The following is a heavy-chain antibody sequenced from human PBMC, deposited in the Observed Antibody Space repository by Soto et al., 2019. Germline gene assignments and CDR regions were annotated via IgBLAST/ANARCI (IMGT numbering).Heavy chain of an antibody. D-gene: IGHD5-18*01. J-gene: IGHJ3*02. CDR2: IYYSGST. CDR1: VDSISSGDYY. V-gene: IGHV4-30-4*01. CDR3: ARSYVDTAMVLVADDAFDI. Sequence: SETLSLTCTVSVDSISSGDYYWIWIRHPPGKGLEWIGYIYYSGSTYYNPSLKSRVTISVDTSKNQFSLKLSSVTAADTAVYYCARSYVDTAMVLVADDAFDIWGQGTMVTVSS.